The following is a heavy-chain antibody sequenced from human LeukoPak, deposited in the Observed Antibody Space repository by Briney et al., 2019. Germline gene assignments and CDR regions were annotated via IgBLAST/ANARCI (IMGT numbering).Heavy chain of an antibody. Sequence: PGGSLRLSCVVSGFTFSSYSMSWVRQAPGKGLEWVSSISASSNFISYADSVKGRFTISRDNAKKSLYLQMNSLRAEDTAVYYCAKDDGGYYYDSSGLGAFDIWGQGTMVTVSS. D-gene: IGHD3-22*01. V-gene: IGHV3-21*01. J-gene: IGHJ3*02. CDR2: ISASSNFI. CDR3: AKDDGGYYYDSSGLGAFDI. CDR1: GFTFSSYS.